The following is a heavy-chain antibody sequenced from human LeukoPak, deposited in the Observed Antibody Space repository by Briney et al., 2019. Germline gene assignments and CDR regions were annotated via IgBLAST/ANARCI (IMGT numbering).Heavy chain of an antibody. Sequence: GGSLSLSCAASGFTFSSYGMHWVRQAPGKGLEWVAVISYDGSNKYYADSVKGRFTISRDNSKNTLYLQMNSLRAEDTAVYYCAKGSETFYSSDSSGYLDYWGQGTLVTVSS. CDR3: AKGSETFYSSDSSGYLDY. D-gene: IGHD3-22*01. CDR2: ISYDGSNK. V-gene: IGHV3-30*18. J-gene: IGHJ4*02. CDR1: GFTFSSYG.